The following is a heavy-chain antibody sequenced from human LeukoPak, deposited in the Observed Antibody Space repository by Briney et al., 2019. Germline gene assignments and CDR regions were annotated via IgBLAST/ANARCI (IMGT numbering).Heavy chain of an antibody. CDR3: ARDYGIQLWFDY. D-gene: IGHD5-18*01. Sequence: GGSLRLSCAASGFTFRTYSMNWVRQAPGKGLEWVSFISRGASTIYYADSVKGRFTISRDNSKNTLYLQMNSLRAEDTAVYYCARDYGIQLWFDYWGQGTLVTVSS. CDR2: ISRGASTI. J-gene: IGHJ5*01. V-gene: IGHV3-48*01. CDR1: GFTFRTYS.